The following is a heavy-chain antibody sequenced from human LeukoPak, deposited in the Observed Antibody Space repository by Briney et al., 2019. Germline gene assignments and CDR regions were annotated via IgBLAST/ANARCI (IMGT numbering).Heavy chain of an antibody. D-gene: IGHD5-24*01. J-gene: IGHJ6*03. CDR1: GGSISSYY. CDR3: ARDFADTITVTGDVYYMDV. CDR2: IYTSGST. V-gene: IGHV4-4*07. Sequence: SETLSLTCTVSGGSISSYYWSWIRQPAGKGLEWIGRIYTSGSTNYNPSLKSRVTMSVDTSKNQFSLKLNSVTAADTAVYYCARDFADTITVTGDVYYMDVWGKGTTVTVSS.